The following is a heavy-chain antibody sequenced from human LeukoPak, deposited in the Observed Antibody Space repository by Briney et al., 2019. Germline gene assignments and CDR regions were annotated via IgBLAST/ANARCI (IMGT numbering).Heavy chain of an antibody. V-gene: IGHV4-39*01. D-gene: IGHD3-10*01. CDR2: IFYSGST. Sequence: PSETLSLTCTVSSGSISTSNYYWGWVRQPPGKALEWIGNIFYSGSTYYSPSLKSRVTISLDTSRNQFSLKLNSVTAADTAVYYCARQGRRVMVRGVTYHFDYWGQGTLVTVSS. CDR3: ARQGRRVMVRGVTYHFDY. CDR1: SGSISTSNYY. J-gene: IGHJ4*02.